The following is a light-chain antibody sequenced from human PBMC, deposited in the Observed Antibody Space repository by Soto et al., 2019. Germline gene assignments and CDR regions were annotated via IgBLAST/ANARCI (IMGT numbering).Light chain of an antibody. J-gene: IGKJ1*01. V-gene: IGKV1-39*01. CDR2: AAS. CDR3: HQTYSIPPT. Sequence: IQMTQSPSSLSASVGDRVTITFRASQRISTYLNWFQQRPGKAPRLLIYAASTLQTGVSSNFSGSASGTDFTLTITSLQPEDFATYFCHQTYSIPPTFGQGTKVDI. CDR1: QRISTY.